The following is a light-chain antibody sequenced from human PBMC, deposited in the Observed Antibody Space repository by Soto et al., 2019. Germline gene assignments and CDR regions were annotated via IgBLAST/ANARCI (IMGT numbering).Light chain of an antibody. CDR1: QNIMSY. V-gene: IGKV1-39*01. CDR3: QQSYTTPLT. J-gene: IGKJ4*01. CDR2: DAS. Sequence: PSQNIMSYLNWYQHRPGKSPKVLIYDASTLQNGVPPRFTGSGSGTDFTLTIDGLQPEDFATYYCQQSYTTPLTFGGGTKVDIK.